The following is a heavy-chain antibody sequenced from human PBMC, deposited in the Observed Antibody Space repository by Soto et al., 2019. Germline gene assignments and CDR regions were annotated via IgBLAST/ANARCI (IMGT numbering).Heavy chain of an antibody. Sequence: PGGSLRLSCAASGFTFRSYGMHWVRQAPGKGLEWVAVISYDGSNKYYADSVKGRVTISRDNSKNTLYLQMNSLRAEDTAVYYCAKDGLRFLEWLSYFDYWGQGTLVTVSS. V-gene: IGHV3-30*18. D-gene: IGHD3-3*01. J-gene: IGHJ4*02. CDR1: GFTFRSYG. CDR3: AKDGLRFLEWLSYFDY. CDR2: ISYDGSNK.